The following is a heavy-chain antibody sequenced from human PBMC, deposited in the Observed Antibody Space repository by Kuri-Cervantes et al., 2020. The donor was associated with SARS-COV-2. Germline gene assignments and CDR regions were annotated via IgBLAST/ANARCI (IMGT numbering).Heavy chain of an antibody. Sequence: GSLRLSCTVSGYSISSGYYWGWIRQPPGKGLEWIGSIYHSGSTYYNPSLKSRVTISVDTSKNQFSLKLSSVTAADTAVYYCARETGEGWFDPWGQGTLVTVSS. J-gene: IGHJ5*02. CDR2: IYHSGST. CDR3: ARETGEGWFDP. D-gene: IGHD7-27*01. V-gene: IGHV4-38-2*02. CDR1: GYSISSGYY.